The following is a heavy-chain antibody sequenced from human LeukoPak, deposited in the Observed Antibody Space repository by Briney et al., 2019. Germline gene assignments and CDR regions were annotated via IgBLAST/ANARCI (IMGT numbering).Heavy chain of an antibody. CDR1: GFTFSSYA. V-gene: IGHV3-23*01. CDR3: AKDPHTGYSFAY. D-gene: IGHD5-18*01. J-gene: IGHJ4*02. Sequence: GGSQRLSCVFSGFTFSSYAMSWVRQAPGNGLEWVSSLSGSGGSTYYADSVKGRFTISRDNSKNTLYLQMNSLRVEDTAVYYCAKDPHTGYSFAYWGQGTLVTVSS. CDR2: LSGSGGST.